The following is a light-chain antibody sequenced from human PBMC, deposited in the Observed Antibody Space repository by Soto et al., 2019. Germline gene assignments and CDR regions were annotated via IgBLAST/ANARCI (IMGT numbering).Light chain of an antibody. Sequence: EIVLTKSPGTLSLSPGERATLSCRASQSVSSSFLAWYQHKPGQAPGLLIYRASSRATGTPDRFSGSGSGTDFTLTISRLEPEDFAVYCCQQYGSTPRTVGQGTKVEIK. CDR3: QQYGSTPRT. J-gene: IGKJ1*01. V-gene: IGKV3-20*01. CDR2: RAS. CDR1: QSVSSSF.